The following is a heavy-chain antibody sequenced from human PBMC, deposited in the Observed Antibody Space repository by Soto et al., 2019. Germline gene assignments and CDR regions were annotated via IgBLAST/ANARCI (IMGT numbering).Heavy chain of an antibody. J-gene: IGHJ3*02. Sequence: EVQLVESGGGLVQPGRSLRLSCAASGFTFDDYAMHWVRQAPGKGLEWVSGISGNSGSIGYAVSVKGRFTISRDNAKNSLYLQMNSLRAEDTDLYYCAKSLMTTVTTIGDFDIWGQGTMVPVSS. CDR1: GFTFDDYA. D-gene: IGHD4-17*01. CDR3: AKSLMTTVTTIGDFDI. CDR2: ISGNSGSI. V-gene: IGHV3-9*01.